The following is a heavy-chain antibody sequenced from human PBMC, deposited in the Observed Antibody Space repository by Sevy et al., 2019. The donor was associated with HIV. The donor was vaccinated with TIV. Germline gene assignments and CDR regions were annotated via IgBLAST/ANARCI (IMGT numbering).Heavy chain of an antibody. CDR2: IFRNFRGVDVT. V-gene: IGHV3-23*01. CDR1: GFTFTSYA. J-gene: IGHJ3*02. Sequence: GGSLRLSCTTSGFTFTSYAMNWVRQAPGKGLEWVSTIFRNFRGVDVTYDAESVKGGFTISRDSSRNTLYRQMNSLGAEDTAVYYGAGARYDSSGSFDALDIWGQGTMVTVSS. D-gene: IGHD3-22*01. CDR3: AGARYDSSGSFDALDI.